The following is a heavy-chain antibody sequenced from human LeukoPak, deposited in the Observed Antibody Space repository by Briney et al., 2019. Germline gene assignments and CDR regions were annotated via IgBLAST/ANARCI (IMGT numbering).Heavy chain of an antibody. J-gene: IGHJ4*02. V-gene: IGHV4-39*07. CDR2: MYYSGST. CDR3: ARGYQLLGKFDY. CDR1: GGSITTSGYY. Sequence: SETLSLTCAVSGGSITTSGYYFHWIRQPPGKGLEWVGTMYYSGSTYYNPPLKSRVNISVDTSKNQFSLKLSSVTAADTAVYYCARGYQLLGKFDYWGQGTLVTVSS. D-gene: IGHD2-2*01.